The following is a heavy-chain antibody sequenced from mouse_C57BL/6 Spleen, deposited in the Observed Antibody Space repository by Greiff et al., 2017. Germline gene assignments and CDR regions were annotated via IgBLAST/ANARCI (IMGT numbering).Heavy chain of an antibody. CDR3: ARDYGSSLSYWYFEV. J-gene: IGHJ1*03. V-gene: IGHV1-72*01. D-gene: IGHD1-1*01. Sequence: VQLQQPGAELVKPGASVKLSCKASGYTFTSYWMHWVKQRPGRGLEWIGRIDPNSGGTKYNEKFKSKGTLTVDKPSSTAYMQLSSLTSEDSAVYYCARDYGSSLSYWYFEVWGTGTTVTVAS. CDR1: GYTFTSYW. CDR2: IDPNSGGT.